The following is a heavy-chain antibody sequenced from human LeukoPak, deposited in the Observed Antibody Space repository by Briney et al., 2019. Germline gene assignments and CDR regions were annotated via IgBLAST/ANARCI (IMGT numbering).Heavy chain of an antibody. D-gene: IGHD1-26*01. CDR2: INTNTGSP. Sequence: GASVKVSCKASGYTFTSYVMNWVRQAPGQGLEWMGWINTNTGSPTYAQSFPGRFVFSLDTSVSTAYLQLSSLTAEDTAVYYCARVWSFVVFDYWGQGTLVTVSS. CDR3: ARVWSFVVFDY. V-gene: IGHV7-4-1*02. J-gene: IGHJ4*02. CDR1: GYTFTSYV.